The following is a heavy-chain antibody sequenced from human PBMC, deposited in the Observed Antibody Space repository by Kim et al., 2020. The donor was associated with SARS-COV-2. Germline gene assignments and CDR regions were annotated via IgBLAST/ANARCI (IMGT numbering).Heavy chain of an antibody. CDR1: GYTFTSYA. J-gene: IGHJ5*02. CDR3: AKSHYCSGGSCTSWFDP. V-gene: IGHV1-3*01. Sequence: ASVKVSCKASGYTFTSYAMHWVRQAPGQRLEWMGWINAGNGNTKYSQKFQGRVTITRDTSASTAYMELSSLRSEDTAVYYCAKSHYCSGGSCTSWFDPWGQGTLVTVSS. CDR2: INAGNGNT. D-gene: IGHD2-15*01.